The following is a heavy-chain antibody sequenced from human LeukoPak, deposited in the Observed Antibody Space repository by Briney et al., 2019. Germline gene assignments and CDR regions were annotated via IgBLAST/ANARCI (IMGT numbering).Heavy chain of an antibody. CDR1: GGSISSYY. Sequence: PSETLSLTCTVSGGSISSYYWSWIRQPPGKGLEWIGYIYYSGSTNYNPSLKSRVTISVDTSKNQFSLKLSSVTAADTAVYYCARDRNWNDWDAFDIWGQGTMVTVSS. CDR3: ARDRNWNDWDAFDI. D-gene: IGHD1-1*01. J-gene: IGHJ3*02. V-gene: IGHV4-59*01. CDR2: IYYSGST.